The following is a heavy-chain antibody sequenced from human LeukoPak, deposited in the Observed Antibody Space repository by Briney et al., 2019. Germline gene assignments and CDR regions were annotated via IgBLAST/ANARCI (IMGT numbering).Heavy chain of an antibody. D-gene: IGHD1-26*01. Sequence: PGRSLRLSCAASGFTFSSYGMHWVRQAPGKGLEWVANIKQDGSEKYYVDSVKGRFTISRDNAKNSLYLQMNSLRAEDTAVYYCARGFSYSFYWGQGTLVTVSS. CDR3: ARGFSYSFY. J-gene: IGHJ4*02. CDR1: GFTFSSYG. V-gene: IGHV3-7*05. CDR2: IKQDGSEK.